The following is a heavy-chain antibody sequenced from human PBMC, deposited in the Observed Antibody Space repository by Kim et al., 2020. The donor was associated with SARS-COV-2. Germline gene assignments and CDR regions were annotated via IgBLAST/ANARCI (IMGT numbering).Heavy chain of an antibody. CDR3: ARGGRGVTTVSYYYYGMDV. CDR2: INHSGST. Sequence: SETLSLTCAVYGGSFSGYYWSWIRQPPGKGLEWIGEINHSGSTNYNPSLKSRVTISVDTSKNQFSLKLSSVTAADTAVYYCARGGRGVTTVSYYYYGMDVWGQGTTVTVSS. V-gene: IGHV4-34*01. D-gene: IGHD4-4*01. CDR1: GGSFSGYY. J-gene: IGHJ6*02.